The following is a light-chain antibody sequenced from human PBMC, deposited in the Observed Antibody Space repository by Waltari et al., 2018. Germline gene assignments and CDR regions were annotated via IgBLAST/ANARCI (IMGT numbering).Light chain of an antibody. CDR2: KAS. J-gene: IGKJ2*01. CDR3: QQYNSYSYT. Sequence: DIQLTQSTSTLSASVGHRVTSTCRASQSISGWLAWYQQKPGKAPKLLSYKASTLQSGVPSGFSGSGSGTEFTLTISSLQPDDFATYYCQQYNSYSYTFGQGTKLEIK. V-gene: IGKV1-5*03. CDR1: QSISGW.